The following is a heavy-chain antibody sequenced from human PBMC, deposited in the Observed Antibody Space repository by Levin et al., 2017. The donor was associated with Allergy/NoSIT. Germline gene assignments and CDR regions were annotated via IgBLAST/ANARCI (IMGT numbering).Heavy chain of an antibody. CDR3: ATAWDVVVPAARPADYDGMDV. Sequence: ASVKVSCKVSGYTLTELSMHWVRQAPGKGLEWMGGFDPEDGETIYAQKFQGRVTMTEDTSTDTAYMELSSLRSEDTAVYYCATAWDVVVPAARPADYDGMDVWGQGTTVTVSS. V-gene: IGHV1-24*01. D-gene: IGHD2-2*01. CDR1: GYTLTELS. J-gene: IGHJ6*02. CDR2: FDPEDGET.